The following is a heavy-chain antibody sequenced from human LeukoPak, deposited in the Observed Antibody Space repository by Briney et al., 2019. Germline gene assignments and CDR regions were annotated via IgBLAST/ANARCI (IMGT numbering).Heavy chain of an antibody. CDR2: ISSSGTTT. J-gene: IGHJ4*02. V-gene: IGHV3-23*01. CDR3: AKDLPGFFDY. CDR1: GFNFNNFA. Sequence: PGGSLRLSCAASGFNFNNFAMSWVRQAPGKRLEWVSTISSSGTTTFYADSVKGRFTISRDSSKNTLYVQMNSLRAEDTAVYCCAKDLPGFFDYWGQGILVTVSS.